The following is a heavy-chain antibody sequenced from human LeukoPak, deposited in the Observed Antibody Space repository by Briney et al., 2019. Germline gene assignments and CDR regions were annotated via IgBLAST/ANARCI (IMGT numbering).Heavy chain of an antibody. CDR1: GFTFSNYW. CDR2: IKQNGREK. J-gene: IGHJ4*02. Sequence: GGSLRLSCVASGFTFSNYWMSWVRQAPGKGPEWVANIKQNGREKHYVDSVKGRFTISRDNAKNSLYLQMNSLRAEDTAVYYCARDNGDHWGQGTLVTVSS. V-gene: IGHV3-7*05. D-gene: IGHD2-8*01. CDR3: ARDNGDH.